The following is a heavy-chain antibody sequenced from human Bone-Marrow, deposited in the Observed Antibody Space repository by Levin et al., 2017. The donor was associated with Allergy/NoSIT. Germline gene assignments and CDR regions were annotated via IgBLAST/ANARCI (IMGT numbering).Heavy chain of an antibody. D-gene: IGHD2/OR15-2a*01. Sequence: GESLKISCEASGFTFSTHPMNWVRQAPGKGLEWVSSISGSGTSTNYADSVKGRFTISRDNSQNTLYLQMNSLRAEDTAVFYCARGPPYSSTTYLSPWYFDLWGRGTLVTVSS. V-gene: IGHV3-23*01. CDR3: ARGPPYSSTTYLSPWYFDL. J-gene: IGHJ2*01. CDR2: ISGSGTST. CDR1: GFTFSTHP.